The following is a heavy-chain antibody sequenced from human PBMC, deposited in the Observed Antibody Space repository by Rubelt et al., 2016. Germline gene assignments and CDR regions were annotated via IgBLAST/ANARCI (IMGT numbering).Heavy chain of an antibody. CDR2: LRAYNGNT. Sequence: QVQLVQSGAEVKKPGASVKVSCKASGYTFTSYGISWVRQAPGQGLEWMGWLRAYNGNTNYAQQRQGRVTMTTDTSTSTAYMELRSLRSDDTAVYFCARDQLALYAFDIWGQGTMVTVSS. J-gene: IGHJ3*02. CDR1: GYTFTSYG. V-gene: IGHV1-18*01. CDR3: ARDQLALYAFDI. D-gene: IGHD1-1*01.